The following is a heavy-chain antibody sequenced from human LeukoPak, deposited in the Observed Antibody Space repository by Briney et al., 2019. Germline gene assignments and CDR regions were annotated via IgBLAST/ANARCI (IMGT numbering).Heavy chain of an antibody. Sequence: GGSLRLSCSASGFTFSSSAMSWVRQAPGKGLEWVSAISNNGGYTYYADSVQGRFTISRDNSKSTPCLQMNSLRAEDTAVYYCAKFSGVQYDRSPNYEYYYAMDVWGQGTTVTVSS. CDR1: GFTFSSSA. CDR3: AKFSGVQYDRSPNYEYYYAMDV. D-gene: IGHD3-16*01. V-gene: IGHV3-23*01. CDR2: ISNNGGYT. J-gene: IGHJ6*02.